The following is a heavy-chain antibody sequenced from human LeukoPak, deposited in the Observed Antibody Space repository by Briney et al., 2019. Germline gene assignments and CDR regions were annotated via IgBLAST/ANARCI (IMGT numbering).Heavy chain of an antibody. V-gene: IGHV4-59*01. CDR1: GVSISIYY. Sequence: PSETLSLTCTVSGVSISIYYWSWVRQPPGKGLEWIGYIYNSGSTIYNPSLKGRATISADTSKNQFSLQLSSVTAADTAVYYCVRDRELNYWGQGILVTVSS. CDR2: IYNSGST. D-gene: IGHD1-7*01. CDR3: VRDRELNY. J-gene: IGHJ4*02.